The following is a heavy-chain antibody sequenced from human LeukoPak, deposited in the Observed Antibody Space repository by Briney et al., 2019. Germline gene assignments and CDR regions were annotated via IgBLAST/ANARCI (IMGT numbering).Heavy chain of an antibody. J-gene: IGHJ5*02. CDR1: GGSFSAYY. D-gene: IGHD3-10*01. CDR3: ARRLPGFLVRGVLNGNWFDP. CDR2: INHSGST. V-gene: IGHV4-34*01. Sequence: SETLSLTCAVYGGSFSAYYWSWIRQPPGKGLEWIGEINHSGSTKYNPSLKNRGTISVDTSKSQFSLKLSSVTAADTAVYYCARRLPGFLVRGVLNGNWFDPWGQGILVTVSS.